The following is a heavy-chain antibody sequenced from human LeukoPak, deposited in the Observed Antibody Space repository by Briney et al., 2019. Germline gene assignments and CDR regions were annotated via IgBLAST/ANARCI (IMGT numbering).Heavy chain of an antibody. CDR2: IYYTGST. J-gene: IGHJ6*03. CDR1: GGSIRSYY. Sequence: SETLSLTCTVSGGSIRSYYWSWIRQSPGKGLEWIGYIYYTGSTNYNSSLKSRVTISLDTSKKQFSLKLKSVTAADTAVYYCARDGYYYGSGSPGGGYYYYYMDVWGKGTTVTIFS. CDR3: ARDGYYYGSGSPGGGYYYYYMDV. V-gene: IGHV4-59*12. D-gene: IGHD3-10*01.